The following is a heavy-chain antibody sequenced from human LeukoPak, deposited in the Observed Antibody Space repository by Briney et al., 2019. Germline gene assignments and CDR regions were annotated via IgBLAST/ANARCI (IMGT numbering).Heavy chain of an antibody. V-gene: IGHV4-38-2*02. Sequence: SETLSLTCTVSGYSISSGYYWGWIRQPPGKGLEWIGSIYHSGSTYYHPSLKSRVTISVDTSKNQFSLKLSSVTAADTAVYYCARAELVFRTNYFDYWGQGTLVTVSS. CDR3: ARAELVFRTNYFDY. CDR1: GYSISSGYY. J-gene: IGHJ4*02. CDR2: IYHSGST. D-gene: IGHD6-13*01.